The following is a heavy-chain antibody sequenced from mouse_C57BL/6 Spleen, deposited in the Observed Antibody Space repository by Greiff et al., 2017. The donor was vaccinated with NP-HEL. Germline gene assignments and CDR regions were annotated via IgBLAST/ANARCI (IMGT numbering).Heavy chain of an antibody. CDR2: IRSKSNNYAT. CDR1: GFSFNTYA. V-gene: IGHV10-1*01. CDR3: VRHEDYYGSSPYYYAMDY. Sequence: EVKVVESGGGLVQPKGSLKLSCAASGFSFNTYAMNWVRQAPGKGLEWVARIRSKSNNYATYYADSVKDRFTISRDDSESMLYLQMNNLKTEDTAMYYCVRHEDYYGSSPYYYAMDYWGQGTSVTVSS. J-gene: IGHJ4*01. D-gene: IGHD1-1*01.